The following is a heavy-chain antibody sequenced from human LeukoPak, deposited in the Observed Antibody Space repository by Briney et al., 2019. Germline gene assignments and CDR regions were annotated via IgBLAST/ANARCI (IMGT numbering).Heavy chain of an antibody. CDR3: AREPSGNFGQLVSSAEYFQH. V-gene: IGHV3-11*04. CDR1: GFTFSDYY. Sequence: GGSLRLSCAASGFTFSDYYMSWIRQAPGRGLEWVSYISSSGSTIYYADSVKGRFTISRDNAKNSLYLQMNSLTIEDTAVYYCAREPSGNFGQLVSSAEYFQHWGQGTRVTVSS. CDR2: ISSSGSTI. D-gene: IGHD5/OR15-5a*01. J-gene: IGHJ1*01.